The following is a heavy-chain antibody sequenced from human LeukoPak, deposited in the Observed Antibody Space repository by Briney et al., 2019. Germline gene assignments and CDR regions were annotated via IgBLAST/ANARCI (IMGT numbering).Heavy chain of an antibody. CDR3: ARSVYCSSTSCPDNYYHYYYMDV. J-gene: IGHJ6*03. V-gene: IGHV1-2*02. D-gene: IGHD2-2*01. Sequence: ASVRVSCKASGYTFTGYYMHWVRQAPGQGLEWMGWINPNSGGTKYAQKFQGRVTMTRDTSISTAYMELSRLTSDDTAVYYCARSVYCSSTSCPDNYYHYYYMDVRGKGTTVTVSS. CDR1: GYTFTGYY. CDR2: INPNSGGT.